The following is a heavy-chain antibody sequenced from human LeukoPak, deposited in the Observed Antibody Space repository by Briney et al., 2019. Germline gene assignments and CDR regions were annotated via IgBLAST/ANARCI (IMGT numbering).Heavy chain of an antibody. Sequence: SGGSLRLSCAASGFSFNRYAMTWVRQAPGKGLEWVSASSGSGAYTYYADSVKGRFTISRDNSKNTLYLQMNGLRAEDTAVYYCAKDTSGYYRPFDYWGQGTLVTVYS. D-gene: IGHD3-22*01. CDR1: GFSFNRYA. CDR3: AKDTSGYYRPFDY. CDR2: SSGSGAYT. V-gene: IGHV3-23*01. J-gene: IGHJ4*02.